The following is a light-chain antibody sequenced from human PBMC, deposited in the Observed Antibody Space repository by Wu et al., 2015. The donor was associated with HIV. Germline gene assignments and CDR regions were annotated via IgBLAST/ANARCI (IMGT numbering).Light chain of an antibody. Sequence: DIQMTQSPSSLSAFVGARVTITCRASQSISNYLNWYQQKPGKAPKLLIYAASSLQSGVPSRFSGSGSGTDFTLTISSLHFEDFATYYCQQSYSTPYSFGQGTKLEIK. CDR3: QQSYSTPYS. CDR1: QSISNY. J-gene: IGKJ2*03. CDR2: AAS. V-gene: IGKV1-39*01.